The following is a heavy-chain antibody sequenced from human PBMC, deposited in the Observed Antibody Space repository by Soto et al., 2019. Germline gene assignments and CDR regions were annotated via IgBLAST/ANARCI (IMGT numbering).Heavy chain of an antibody. V-gene: IGHV4-31*03. J-gene: IGHJ6*02. D-gene: IGHD3-16*01. CDR1: GGSIGSGDYY. CDR3: ARADMIRTFYYGMDV. Sequence: QVQLQESGPGLVKPSQTLSLTCTVSGGSIGSGDYYWSWIRQHPGKGLEWIGYIYYSGNTYYNPSLKSRVTIXXDXSXXQFSLKLSSVTAADTAVYYCARADMIRTFYYGMDVWGQGTTVTVSS. CDR2: IYYSGNT.